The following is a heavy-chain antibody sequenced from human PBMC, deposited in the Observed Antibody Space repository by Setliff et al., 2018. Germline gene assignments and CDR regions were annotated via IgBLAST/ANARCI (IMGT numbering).Heavy chain of an antibody. CDR1: GYRFTNSG. J-gene: IGHJ3*02. CDR3: ARDRRNIVVAVVNAAFDI. CDR2: ISANDGNT. D-gene: IGHD2-15*01. Sequence: ASVKVSCKTSGYRFTNSGISWVRQAPGQGLEWMGWISANDGNTYYAQKFQDRVTMTTDTSTSTAYMELRSLRSDDTAVYYCARDRRNIVVAVVNAAFDIWGQGTMVTVSS. V-gene: IGHV1-18*01.